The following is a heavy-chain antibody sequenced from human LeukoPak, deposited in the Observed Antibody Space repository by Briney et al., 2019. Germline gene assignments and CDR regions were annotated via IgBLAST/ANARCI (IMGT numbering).Heavy chain of an antibody. J-gene: IGHJ6*03. CDR1: GGPFSGYY. V-gene: IGHV4-34*01. CDR3: ARGSSYYDFWSGYYGYPYYYYMDV. CDR2: INHSGST. D-gene: IGHD3-3*01. Sequence: PSETLSLTCAVYGGPFSGYYWSWIRQPPGKGLEWIGEINHSGSTNYNPSLKSRVTISVDTSKNQFSLKLSSVTAADTAVYYCARGSSYYDFWSGYYGYPYYYYMDVWGKGTTVTVSS.